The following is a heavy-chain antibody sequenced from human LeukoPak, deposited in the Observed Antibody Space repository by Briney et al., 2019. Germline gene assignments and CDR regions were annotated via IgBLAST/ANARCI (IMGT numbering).Heavy chain of an antibody. CDR1: GFTFSTYA. CDR2: ISGSGGNT. Sequence: GGSLRLSCAASGFTFSTYAMSWVRQAPGKGLEWVSGISGSGGNTYYADSVKGRFTISRENSKNTLYLQMNSLRAEDTAVYYCAKDYVTGSSSPNWFDPWGQGTLVTVSS. D-gene: IGHD6-13*01. CDR3: AKDYVTGSSSPNWFDP. J-gene: IGHJ5*02. V-gene: IGHV3-23*01.